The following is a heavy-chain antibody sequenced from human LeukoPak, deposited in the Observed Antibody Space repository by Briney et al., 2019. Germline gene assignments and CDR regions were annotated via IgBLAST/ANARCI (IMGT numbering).Heavy chain of an antibody. CDR1: GFTFSSYA. V-gene: IGHV3-23*01. Sequence: PGGSLRLSCAASGFTFSSYAMSWVRQAPGKGLEWVSAISGSGGSTYYADSVKGRFTISRDNSKNTLYLQMNSLRAEDTAVYYCAKDSGYYDSSGYPYYFDYWGQGTLVTVSS. CDR3: AKDSGYYDSSGYPYYFDY. D-gene: IGHD3-22*01. CDR2: ISGSGGST. J-gene: IGHJ4*02.